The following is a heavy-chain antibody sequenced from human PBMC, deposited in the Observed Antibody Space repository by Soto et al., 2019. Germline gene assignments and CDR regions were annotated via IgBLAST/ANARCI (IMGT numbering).Heavy chain of an antibody. CDR3: ARKNYGDYPTVY. V-gene: IGHV2-5*02. CDR1: GFSLSTRGVG. Sequence: SGPTLVNPTQTLTLTCTFSGFSLSTRGVGVGWIRQPPGKALEWLAVIYWDDDKRYSPSLQSRLTITKDTSKNQVVLTMTNMDPVDTATYYCARKNYGDYPTVYWGQGTLVTVSS. J-gene: IGHJ4*02. D-gene: IGHD4-17*01. CDR2: IYWDDDK.